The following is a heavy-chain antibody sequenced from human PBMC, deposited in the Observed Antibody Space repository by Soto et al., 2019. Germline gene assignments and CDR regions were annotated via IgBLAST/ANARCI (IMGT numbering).Heavy chain of an antibody. CDR3: TTDRHYDFWSGYYTHIDY. J-gene: IGHJ4*02. CDR1: GFTFSNAW. Sequence: EVQLVESGGGLVKPGGSLRLSCAASGFTFSNAWMSWVRQAPGKGLEWVGRIKSKTDGGTTDYAAPVKGRFTISRDDSKNTLYLQMNSLKTEDTAMYYCTTDRHYDFWSGYYTHIDYWGQGTLVTVSS. D-gene: IGHD3-3*01. CDR2: IKSKTDGGTT. V-gene: IGHV3-15*01.